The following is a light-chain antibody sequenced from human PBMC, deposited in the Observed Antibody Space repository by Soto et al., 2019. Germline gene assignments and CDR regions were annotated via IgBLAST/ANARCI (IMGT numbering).Light chain of an antibody. V-gene: IGKV3-15*01. Sequence: EIVMTQSPATLSVSPGERATLSCRASQSVSSNLAWYQQKPGQAPRLLIYGASTRATGIPARFSGSGSETEFTLPISSLQSEDFAVYYCQQYNNWPFTFGPGTKVDIK. CDR1: QSVSSN. CDR2: GAS. J-gene: IGKJ3*01. CDR3: QQYNNWPFT.